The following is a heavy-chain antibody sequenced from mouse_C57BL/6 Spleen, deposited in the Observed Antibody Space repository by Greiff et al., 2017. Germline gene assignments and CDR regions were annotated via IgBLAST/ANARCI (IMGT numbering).Heavy chain of an antibody. D-gene: IGHD2-5*01. J-gene: IGHJ2*01. CDR1: GYTFTSYW. V-gene: IGHV1-52*01. CDR3: ARYSKGYYFDY. Sequence: VQLQQPGAELVRPGSSVKLSCKASGYTFTSYWMHWVKQRPIQGLEWIGNIDPSDSETHYNQKFKDKDTLTVDKSSSTAYMQLSSLTSEDSAVYYCARYSKGYYFDYWGQGTTLTVSS. CDR2: IDPSDSET.